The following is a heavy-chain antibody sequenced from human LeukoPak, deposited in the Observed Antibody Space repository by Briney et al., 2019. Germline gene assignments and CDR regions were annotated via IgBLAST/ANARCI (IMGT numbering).Heavy chain of an antibody. V-gene: IGHV3-23*01. Sequence: PGGSLRLSCAASGFTFSSYAISWVRQAPGKGLEWVSAISGSGGSTYYADSVKGRFTISRDNSKNTLYLQMNSLRAEDTAVYYCAKDPYTMVRGVIPTGYDYWGQGTLVTVSS. J-gene: IGHJ4*02. CDR2: ISGSGGST. CDR1: GFTFSSYA. D-gene: IGHD3-10*01. CDR3: AKDPYTMVRGVIPTGYDY.